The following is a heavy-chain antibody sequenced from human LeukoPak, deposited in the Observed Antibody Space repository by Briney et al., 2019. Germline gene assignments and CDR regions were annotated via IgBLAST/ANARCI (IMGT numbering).Heavy chain of an antibody. V-gene: IGHV3-48*02. Sequence: PGGSLRLSCAASGFXFSTYSMNWVRQAPGKGLEWVSYITSSSSNIYYADSVKGRFTTSRDNAKNSLYLQMNSLRDEDTAVYYCARINMVRGVISPPDHWGQGTLVTVSS. CDR3: ARINMVRGVISPPDH. J-gene: IGHJ4*02. CDR1: GFXFSTYS. D-gene: IGHD3-10*01. CDR2: ITSSSSNI.